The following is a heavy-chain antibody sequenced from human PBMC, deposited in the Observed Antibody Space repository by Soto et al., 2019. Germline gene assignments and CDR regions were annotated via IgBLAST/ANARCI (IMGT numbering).Heavy chain of an antibody. CDR1: GYIFTNYD. CDR2: ISTYNGNT. Sequence: QVQLVQSGIELKRPGASVKVSCKASGYIFTNYDISWVRQAPGQGLEWMGWISTYNGNTKYSQKLQDRVTMTTDTSPTTASMEVRSLRSDDTAVYYCARLANLYGVDVWGQGTTVTVSS. J-gene: IGHJ6*02. V-gene: IGHV1-18*01. CDR3: ARLANLYGVDV.